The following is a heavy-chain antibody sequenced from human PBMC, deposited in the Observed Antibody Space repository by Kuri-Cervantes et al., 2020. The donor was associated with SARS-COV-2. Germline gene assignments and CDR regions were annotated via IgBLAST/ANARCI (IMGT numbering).Heavy chain of an antibody. CDR2: IWYDGSNK. V-gene: IGHV3-33*01. D-gene: IGHD2-15*01. Sequence: GESLKISCAASGFTFSSYGMHWVRQAPGKGLEWVAVIWYDGSNKYYADSVKGRFTISRDNAKNSLYLQMNSLRDEDTAVYYCARASGYCSGGSCSPYYYYGMDVWGQGTTVSVSS. CDR1: GFTFSSYG. CDR3: ARASGYCSGGSCSPYYYYGMDV. J-gene: IGHJ6*02.